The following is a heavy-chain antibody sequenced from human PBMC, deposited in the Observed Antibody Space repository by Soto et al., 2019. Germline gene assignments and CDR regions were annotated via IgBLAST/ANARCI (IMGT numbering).Heavy chain of an antibody. CDR1: GGSISSSSYY. CDR3: ARHVSGWLQFTYFDY. D-gene: IGHD5-12*01. Sequence: SETLSLTCTVSGGSISSSSYYWGWIRQPPGKGLEWIGSIYYSGSTYYNPSLKSRVTISVDTSKNQFSLKLSSVTAADTAVYYCARHVSGWLQFTYFDYWGQGTLVTVSS. V-gene: IGHV4-39*01. CDR2: IYYSGST. J-gene: IGHJ4*02.